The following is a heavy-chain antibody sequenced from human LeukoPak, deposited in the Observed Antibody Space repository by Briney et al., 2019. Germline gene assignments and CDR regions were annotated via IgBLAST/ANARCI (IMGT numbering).Heavy chain of an antibody. J-gene: IGHJ3*02. CDR3: AKVACSSTSCYRLGDAFDI. CDR2: ISWNSGSI. D-gene: IGHD2-2*02. V-gene: IGHV3-9*01. Sequence: GGSLRLSCAASGFTFDDYAMHWVRQAPGKGLEWVSGISWNSGSIGYADSVKGRFTISRDNAKNSLYLQMNSLRAEDTALYYCAKVACSSTSCYRLGDAFDIWGQGTMVTGSS. CDR1: GFTFDDYA.